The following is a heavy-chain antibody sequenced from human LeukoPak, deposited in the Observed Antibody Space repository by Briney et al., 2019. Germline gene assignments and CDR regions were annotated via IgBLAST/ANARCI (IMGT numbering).Heavy chain of an antibody. Sequence: GGSLRLSCAASGFTFSSYTMSWVRQAPGKGLEWVSAISGSGGSTYYADSVKGRFTISRDNSKNTPYLQMNSLRAEDTAVYYCAKDPGEGNWNYPHWFDPWGQGTLVTVSS. CDR1: GFTFSSYT. D-gene: IGHD1-7*01. J-gene: IGHJ5*02. CDR3: AKDPGEGNWNYPHWFDP. CDR2: ISGSGGST. V-gene: IGHV3-23*01.